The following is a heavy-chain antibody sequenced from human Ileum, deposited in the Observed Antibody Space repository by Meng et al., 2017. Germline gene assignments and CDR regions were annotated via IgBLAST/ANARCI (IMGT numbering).Heavy chain of an antibody. Sequence: GESLKISCAASGFTVTSNYMSWVRQAPGKGLEWVSVIYSGGSTYYADSVKGRFTISRHNSKNTLYLQMNSLRAEDTDVYYCARSNYYDSSGYSAYYYGMDVWGQGTTVTVSS. CDR2: IYSGGST. V-gene: IGHV3-53*04. CDR1: GFTVTSNY. D-gene: IGHD3-22*01. CDR3: ARSNYYDSSGYSAYYYGMDV. J-gene: IGHJ6*02.